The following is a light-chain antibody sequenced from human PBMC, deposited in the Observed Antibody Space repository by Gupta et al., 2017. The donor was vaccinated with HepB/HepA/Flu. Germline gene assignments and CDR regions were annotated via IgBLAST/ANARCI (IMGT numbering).Light chain of an antibody. CDR3: GTWDSSRSAVV. CDR2: ENN. Sequence: QSVLTQPPSLSAAPGQKVTISCSGSSSNIGNNYVSWYQQLPGTAPKLLIYENNKRPSGIPDRFSGSKSGTSATLGITGLQTGDEADYDCGTWDSSRSAVVFGGGTKLTGL. J-gene: IGLJ2*01. V-gene: IGLV1-51*02. CDR1: SSNIGNNY.